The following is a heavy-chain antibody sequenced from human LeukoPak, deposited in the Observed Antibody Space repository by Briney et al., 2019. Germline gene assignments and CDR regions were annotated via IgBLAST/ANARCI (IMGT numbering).Heavy chain of an antibody. CDR3: ASAVVVAATLALDY. CDR1: GGTFSSYA. J-gene: IGHJ4*02. Sequence: SVKVSCKASGGTFSSYAISWVRQAPGQGLEWMGGIIPIFGTANYAQKFQGRVTITADKSTSTAYMELSSLRSEDTAVYYCASAVVVAATLALDYWGQGTLVTVSS. V-gene: IGHV1-69*06. CDR2: IIPIFGTA. D-gene: IGHD2-15*01.